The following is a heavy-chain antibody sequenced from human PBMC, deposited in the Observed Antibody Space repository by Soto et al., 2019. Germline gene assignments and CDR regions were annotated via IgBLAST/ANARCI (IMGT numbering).Heavy chain of an antibody. Sequence: EVQLVESGGGLVQPGGSLRVSCAASGFTFSTYSMNWVRQAPGKGLEWLSYIDSSSKTIYYADSVKGRFIISRDNAKNSLYLQMNSLRHEDTAVYHCARGGVTTIFGDSWGQGTLVTVSS. CDR3: ARGGVTTIFGDS. V-gene: IGHV3-48*02. J-gene: IGHJ4*02. CDR2: IDSSSKTI. CDR1: GFTFSTYS. D-gene: IGHD5-12*01.